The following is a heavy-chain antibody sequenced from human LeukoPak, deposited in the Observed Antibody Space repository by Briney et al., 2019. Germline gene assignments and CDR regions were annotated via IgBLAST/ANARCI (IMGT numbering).Heavy chain of an antibody. J-gene: IGHJ4*02. CDR1: DFSVGSNY. V-gene: IGHV3-66*01. CDR2: IYSVGTT. D-gene: IGHD5-12*01. Sequence: GGSLRLSCAASDFSVGSNYMTWVRQAPGKGLEWVSLIYSVGTTFYADSVKGRFTISRDTSKNALYLQMNSLRAEDTAVYYCARGPSAYHNTGGQGTLVTVSS. CDR3: ARGPSAYHNT.